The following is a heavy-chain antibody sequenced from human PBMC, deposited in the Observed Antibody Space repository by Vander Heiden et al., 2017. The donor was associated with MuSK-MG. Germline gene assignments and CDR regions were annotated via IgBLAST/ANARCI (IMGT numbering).Heavy chain of an antibody. J-gene: IGHJ2*01. CDR3: AKPYGDYYWYFDL. V-gene: IGHV3-30*18. Sequence: QVQLVESGGGVVQPGRSLRLSCAASGFTFSSYGMHWVRQAPGKGLEWVAVISYDGSNKYEADAVKGRFTISRDNSKNTMYLQMKSMRDADTAVYYCAKPYGDYYWYFDLWGRGTMVTVSS. D-gene: IGHD4-17*01. CDR1: GFTFSSYG. CDR2: ISYDGSNK.